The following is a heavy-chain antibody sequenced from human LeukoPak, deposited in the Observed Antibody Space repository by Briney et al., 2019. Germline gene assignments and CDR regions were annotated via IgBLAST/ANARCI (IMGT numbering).Heavy chain of an antibody. CDR2: IYYSGST. Sequence: PSETLSLTCTVSGGSISSGDYYWSWIRQPPGKGLEWIGYIYYSGSTYYNPSLKSRVTISVDTSKNQFSLKLSSVTAADTAVYYCARTSTIVVVPAAMYFDYWGQGTLVTVSS. V-gene: IGHV4-30-4*01. CDR3: ARTSTIVVVPAAMYFDY. CDR1: GGSISSGDYY. D-gene: IGHD2-2*01. J-gene: IGHJ4*02.